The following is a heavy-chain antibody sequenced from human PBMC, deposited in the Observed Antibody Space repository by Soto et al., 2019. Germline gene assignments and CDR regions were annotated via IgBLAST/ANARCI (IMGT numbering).Heavy chain of an antibody. CDR2: IYYSGST. D-gene: IGHD3-10*01. V-gene: IGHV4-59*08. CDR1: GGSISSYY. Sequence: PEETLSLTCTVSGGSISSYYWSWIRQAPGKGLEWIGYIYYSGSTNYNPSLKSRVTISVDTSKNQFSLKLSSVTAADTAVYYCARRASRRFAYYYYMDVWGKGTTVTVSS. J-gene: IGHJ6*03. CDR3: ARRASRRFAYYYYMDV.